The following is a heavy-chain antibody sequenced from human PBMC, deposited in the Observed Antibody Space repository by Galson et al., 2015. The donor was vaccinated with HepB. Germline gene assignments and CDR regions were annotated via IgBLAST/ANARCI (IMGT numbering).Heavy chain of an antibody. CDR1: GGSISTYY. V-gene: IGHV4-59*01. J-gene: IGHJ4*02. Sequence: SETLSLTCTVSGGSISTYYWSWIRQFPGKGLEWIGYISYSGDTNYNPSLKSRVTISLDTSKKQFSLRLNSVTAADTAVYYCVSAPNSYYFDDWGQGTLVTVSS. D-gene: IGHD1-1*01. CDR2: ISYSGDT. CDR3: VSAPNSYYFDD.